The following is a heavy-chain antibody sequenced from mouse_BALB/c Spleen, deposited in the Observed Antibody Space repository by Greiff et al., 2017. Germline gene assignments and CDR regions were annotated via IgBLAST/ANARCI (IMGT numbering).Heavy chain of an antibody. V-gene: IGHV14-3*02. CDR2: IDPANGNT. D-gene: IGHD2-14*01. J-gene: IGHJ3*01. Sequence: EVHLVESGAELVKPGASVKLSCTASGFNIKDTYMHWVKQRPEQGLEWIGRIDPANGNTKYDPKFQGKATITADTSSNTAYLQLSSLTSEDTAVYYCALDRSPFAYWGQGTLVTVSA. CDR1: GFNIKDTY. CDR3: ALDRSPFAY.